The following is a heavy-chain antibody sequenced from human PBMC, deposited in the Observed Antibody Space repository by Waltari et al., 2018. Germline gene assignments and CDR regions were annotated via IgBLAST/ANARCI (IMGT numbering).Heavy chain of an antibody. CDR1: GGTFSSYA. V-gene: IGHV1-69*04. Sequence: QVQLVQSGAEVKKPGSSVKVSCKASGGTFSSYAISWVRQAPGTGLVWMGGIIPILGIANSAQKFQGRVTITADESTSTAYMELSSLRSEDTAVYYCAGDSGSRGDYWGQGTLVTVSS. J-gene: IGHJ4*02. CDR3: AGDSGSRGDY. CDR2: IIPILGIA. D-gene: IGHD3-10*01.